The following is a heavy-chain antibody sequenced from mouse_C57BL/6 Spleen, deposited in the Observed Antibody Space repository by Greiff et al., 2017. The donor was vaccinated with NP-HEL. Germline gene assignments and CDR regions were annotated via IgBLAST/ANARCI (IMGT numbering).Heavy chain of an antibody. V-gene: IGHV1-64*01. Sequence: QVQLQQPGAELVKPGASVKLSCKASGYTFTSYWMHWVKQRPGQGLEWIGMIHPNSGSTNYNEKFKSKATLTVDKSSSTAYMQLSSLTSEDSAVYYCARSYSNYVPLAMDYWGQGTSVTVSS. J-gene: IGHJ4*01. CDR1: GYTFTSYW. CDR3: ARSYSNYVPLAMDY. CDR2: IHPNSGST. D-gene: IGHD2-5*01.